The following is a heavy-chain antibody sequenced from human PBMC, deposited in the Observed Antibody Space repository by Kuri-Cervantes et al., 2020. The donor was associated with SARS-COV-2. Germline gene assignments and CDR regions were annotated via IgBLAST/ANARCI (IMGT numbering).Heavy chain of an antibody. CDR2: INPNSGGT. CDR1: GYTFTGYY. J-gene: IGHJ4*02. CDR3: ARGPLDYGSGSYSFDY. Sequence: ASVKVSCKASGYTFTGYYMHWVRQAPGQGLEWMGWINPNSGGTNYAQKFQGRVTMTRDTSISTAYMELSRLRSDDTAVYYCARGPLDYGSGSYSFDYWGQGTLVTVSS. V-gene: IGHV1-2*02. D-gene: IGHD3-10*01.